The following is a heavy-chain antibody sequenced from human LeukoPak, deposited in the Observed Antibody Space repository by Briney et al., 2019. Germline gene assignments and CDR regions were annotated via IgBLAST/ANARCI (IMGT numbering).Heavy chain of an antibody. J-gene: IGHJ3*02. V-gene: IGHV4-4*07. D-gene: IGHD2-2*01. CDR3: TRVHLPAIKGAFDI. CDR1: GGSLKRFH. CDR2: IYTSGST. Sequence: PPETPSLTRTVSGGSLKRFHWSWVPQPAGEGLEWIGRIYTSGSTNYNPYLKSRVTMSVDTSKNQFSLKLSSVTAADTARYYCTRVHLPAIKGAFDIWGQGTMVTVSS.